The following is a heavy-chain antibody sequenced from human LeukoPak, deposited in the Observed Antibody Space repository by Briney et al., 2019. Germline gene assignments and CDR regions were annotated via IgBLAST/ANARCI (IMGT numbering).Heavy chain of an antibody. D-gene: IGHD4-17*01. J-gene: IGHJ4*02. CDR1: GYTFSSYD. V-gene: IGHV1-69*05. Sequence: ASVKVSCKASGYTFSSYDVNWVRQATGQGLEWMGRIIPIFGTANYAQKFQGRVTITTDESTSTAYMELSSLRSEDTAVYYCARGPHDYGTWGYFDYWGQGTLVTVSS. CDR2: IIPIFGTA. CDR3: ARGPHDYGTWGYFDY.